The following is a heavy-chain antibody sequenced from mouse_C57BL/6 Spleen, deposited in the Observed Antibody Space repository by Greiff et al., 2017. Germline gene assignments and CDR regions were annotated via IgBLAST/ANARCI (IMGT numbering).Heavy chain of an antibody. D-gene: IGHD1-1*01. CDR3: ARGTYYYGSTDY. CDR2: INPSTGGT. CDR1: GYSFTGYY. J-gene: IGHJ2*01. Sequence: VQLQQSGPELVKPGASVKISCKASGYSFTGYYMNWVKQSPEKSLEWIGEINPSTGGTTYNQKFKAKATLTVDKSSSTAYMQLKSLTSEDSAVYYCARGTYYYGSTDYWGQGTTLTVSS. V-gene: IGHV1-42*01.